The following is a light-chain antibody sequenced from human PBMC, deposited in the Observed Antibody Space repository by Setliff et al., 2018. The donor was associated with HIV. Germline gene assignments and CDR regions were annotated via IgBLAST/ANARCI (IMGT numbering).Light chain of an antibody. Sequence: QSVLTQPASVSGSPGQSVTISCTGTSSDVGGYPYVSWYQQCPGKVPKLMIYEVSNRPSGVSNRFSGSKSANMASLTISGLQAEDEADYYCSSYTSSSTLVFGTGTKVTVL. CDR2: EVS. V-gene: IGLV2-14*01. CDR1: SSDVGGYPY. J-gene: IGLJ1*01. CDR3: SSYTSSSTLV.